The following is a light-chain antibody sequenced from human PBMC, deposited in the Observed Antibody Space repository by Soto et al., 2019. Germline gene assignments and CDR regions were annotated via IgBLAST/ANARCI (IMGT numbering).Light chain of an antibody. CDR2: GAS. J-gene: IGKJ4*01. CDR3: QQYGSLVLT. V-gene: IGKV3-20*01. Sequence: EIVLTQSPCTLSLSPGESATLSCRASQSFSSCYLAWYQQKPGQAPRLLIYGASSRATGIPDRFSGSGSGTDFTLTISRLEPEDVAVYYCQQYGSLVLTFGGGTKVEIK. CDR1: QSFSSCY.